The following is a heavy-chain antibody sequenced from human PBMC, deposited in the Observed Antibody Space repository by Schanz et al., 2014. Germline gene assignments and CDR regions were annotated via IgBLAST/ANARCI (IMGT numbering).Heavy chain of an antibody. J-gene: IGHJ5*02. CDR2: FNDGGVNK. D-gene: IGHD1-1*01. Sequence: EVHLLESGGGLVEPGGSLRLSCATSGFSLDIFAVSWVRQAPGKGLEWVSSFNDGGVNKYYADSVKGRFTISRDNSKNLLYLQMNSLRAEDTAVYYCTRDVRLDRRGNWFDPWGQGTLVTVSS. V-gene: IGHV3-23*01. CDR3: TRDVRLDRRGNWFDP. CDR1: GFSLDIFA.